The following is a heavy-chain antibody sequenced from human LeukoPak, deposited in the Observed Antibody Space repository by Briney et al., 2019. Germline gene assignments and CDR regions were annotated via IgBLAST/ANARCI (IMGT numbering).Heavy chain of an antibody. J-gene: IGHJ4*02. Sequence: GGSLRLSCVASGFTVTNYAMSWVRQTPGKGLEWVSAISADGRSTYHADSVKGRFTVSRDTSKNALYMQMNSLRADDTAVYYCATAAGSSNYFPEYWGQGTLVTVSS. CDR3: ATAAGSSNYFPEY. V-gene: IGHV3-23*01. CDR1: GFTVTNYA. D-gene: IGHD3-10*01. CDR2: ISADGRST.